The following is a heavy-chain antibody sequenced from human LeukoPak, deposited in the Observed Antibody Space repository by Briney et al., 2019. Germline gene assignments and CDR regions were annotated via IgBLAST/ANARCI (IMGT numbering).Heavy chain of an antibody. CDR3: ANTGGSSTDYYNYMDV. CDR2: ISGSGGST. J-gene: IGHJ6*03. CDR1: GFTFSSYG. D-gene: IGHD1-26*01. Sequence: PGGSLRLSCAASGFTFSSYGMSWVRQAPGKGLEWVSAISGSGGSTYYADSVKGRFTISRDNSKNTLYLQMNSLRAEDTAVYYCANTGGSSTDYYNYMDVWGKGTTVTVSS. V-gene: IGHV3-23*01.